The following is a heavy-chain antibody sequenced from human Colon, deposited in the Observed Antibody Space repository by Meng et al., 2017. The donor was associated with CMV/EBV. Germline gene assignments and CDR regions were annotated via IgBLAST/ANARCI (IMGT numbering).Heavy chain of an antibody. D-gene: IGHD3-16*01. CDR1: GDSIGNSY. J-gene: IGHJ6*02. CDR3: ARDRSIMITFGAAHGMDV. V-gene: IGHV4-59*01. Sequence: SETLSLTCSVSGDSIGNSYWTWIRQTPGKGLEWIGYIHISGNSIYNPSLKSRVSMSVDTSKNNFSLRLSSVTAADTAIYYCARDRSIMITFGAAHGMDVWGQGIMVTVSS. CDR2: IHISGNS.